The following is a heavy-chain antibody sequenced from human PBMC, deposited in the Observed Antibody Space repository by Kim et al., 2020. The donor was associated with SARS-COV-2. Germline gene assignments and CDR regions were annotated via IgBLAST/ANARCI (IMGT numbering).Heavy chain of an antibody. CDR3: ASSPGKYGYYYYYGMDV. CDR2: IYYSGST. J-gene: IGHJ6*02. D-gene: IGHD3-10*01. V-gene: IGHV4-39*07. Sequence: SETLSLTCTVSGGSISSSSYYWGWIRQPPGKGLEWIGSIYYSGSTYYNPSLKSRVTISVDTSKNQFSLKLSSVTAADTAVYYCASSPGKYGYYYYYGMDVWGQGTTVTVSS. CDR1: GGSISSSSYY.